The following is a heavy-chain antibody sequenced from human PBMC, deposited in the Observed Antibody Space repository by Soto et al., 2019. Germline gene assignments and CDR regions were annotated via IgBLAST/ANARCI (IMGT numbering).Heavy chain of an antibody. Sequence: XGSLTLSCTSSTVSINVHGIQWVRQAPAKGLEWVAFISNDGRVHYYADSVKGRFTISKDYSKNTVELQMNSLRNEETAVYYSAREIWSGGYTWFDYWGPGTLVTVSS. D-gene: IGHD3-3*01. V-gene: IGHV3-30*03. CDR3: AREIWSGGYTWFDY. J-gene: IGHJ5*01. CDR2: ISNDGRVH. CDR1: TVSINVHG.